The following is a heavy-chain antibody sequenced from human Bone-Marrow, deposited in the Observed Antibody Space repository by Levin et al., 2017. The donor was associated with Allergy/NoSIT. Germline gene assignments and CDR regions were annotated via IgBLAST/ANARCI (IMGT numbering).Heavy chain of an antibody. V-gene: IGHV3-23*01. CDR1: GFTFSNYA. J-gene: IGHJ4*02. CDR2: LSGSGDTT. Sequence: GGSLRLSCAASGFTFSNYAMSWVRQPQGKGLEWVAALSGSGDTTYYADSMKGRFIISRDNSDNTLYLQIRSLRAEDTAVYFCTKEADFVWGKPTPGHWGQGAQVTVTS. D-gene: IGHD3-16*01. CDR3: TKEADFVWGKPTPGH.